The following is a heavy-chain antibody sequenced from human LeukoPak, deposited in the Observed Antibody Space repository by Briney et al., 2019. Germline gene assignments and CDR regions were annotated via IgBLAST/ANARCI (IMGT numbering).Heavy chain of an antibody. J-gene: IGHJ4*02. Sequence: SESLSLTCTVSGGSIIGSYWTWIRQSPGGGLEYIGYVYNTVDANYRPSLKSRVTISIDMSRSQFSLRLKSVTAADTAIYYCARSRNYDSTGYNPTYYFDSWGQGALVTVS. CDR3: ARSRNYDSTGYNPTYYFDS. CDR2: VYNTVDA. V-gene: IGHV4-59*01. D-gene: IGHD3-22*01. CDR1: GGSIIGSY.